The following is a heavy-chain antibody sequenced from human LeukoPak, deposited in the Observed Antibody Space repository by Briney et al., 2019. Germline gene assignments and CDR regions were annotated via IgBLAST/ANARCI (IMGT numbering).Heavy chain of an antibody. V-gene: IGHV3-23*01. CDR3: AGAYYDILTGYQEFDP. D-gene: IGHD3-9*01. J-gene: IGHJ5*02. CDR1: GFTFSSYA. Sequence: GGSLRLSCAASGFTFSSYAMSWVRQAPGKGLEWVSAISGSGGSTYYADSVKGRFTISRDNSKNTLYLQMNTLRDEDTAVYYCAGAYYDILTGYQEFDPWGQGTLVIVSS. CDR2: ISGSGGST.